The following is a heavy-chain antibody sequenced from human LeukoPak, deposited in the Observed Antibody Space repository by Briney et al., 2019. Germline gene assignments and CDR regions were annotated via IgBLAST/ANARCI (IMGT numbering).Heavy chain of an antibody. V-gene: IGHV4-59*01. J-gene: IGHJ4*02. Sequence: SDTLSLTCTVSGGSISSYFWSWIRQPPGKGLEWIGYLYYSGSTDYNPSLKSRVTMSVDTSKNQFSLKLSSVTAADTAVYSCARESYYSGWFDYWGQGTMVTVSS. D-gene: IGHD1-26*01. CDR3: ARESYYSGWFDY. CDR2: LYYSGST. CDR1: GGSISSYF.